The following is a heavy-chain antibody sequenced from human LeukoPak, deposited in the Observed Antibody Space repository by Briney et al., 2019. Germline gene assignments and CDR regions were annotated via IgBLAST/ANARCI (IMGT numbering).Heavy chain of an antibody. CDR1: GFTFSSYS. D-gene: IGHD4-23*01. V-gene: IGHV3-21*01. CDR2: ISGSNSYI. Sequence: PGGSLRLSCAASGFTFSSYSMNWVRQAPGKGLEWVSSISGSNSYIYYADSMKGRFTISRDNAKNSLYLQMNSLRAEDTAVYYCARDQYGGRTYYFDYWGQGTLVTVSS. J-gene: IGHJ4*02. CDR3: ARDQYGGRTYYFDY.